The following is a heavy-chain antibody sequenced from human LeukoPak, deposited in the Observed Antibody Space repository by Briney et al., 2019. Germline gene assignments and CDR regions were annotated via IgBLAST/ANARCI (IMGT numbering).Heavy chain of an antibody. CDR3: ARATRGRGYSYGSFYYFDY. J-gene: IGHJ4*02. CDR2: IIPIFGTA. Sequence: SVKVSCKASGGTFSSYAISWVRQAPGQGLEWMGGIIPIFGTANYAQKFQGRVTITADESTSTAYMELSSLRSEDTAVYYCARATRGRGYSYGSFYYFDYWGQGTLVTVSS. V-gene: IGHV1-69*13. CDR1: GGTFSSYA. D-gene: IGHD5-18*01.